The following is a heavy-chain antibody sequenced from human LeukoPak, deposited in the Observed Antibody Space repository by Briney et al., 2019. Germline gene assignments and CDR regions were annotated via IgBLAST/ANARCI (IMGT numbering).Heavy chain of an antibody. V-gene: IGHV4-39*01. CDR3: ARRYYYDSSGYQFDY. J-gene: IGHJ4*02. D-gene: IGHD3-22*01. Sequence: SETLSLTCTVSGDSIRSHYCAWIRQPPGKGLEWIGSIYYSGSTYYNPSLKSRVTISVDTSKNQFSLKLSSVTAADTAVYYCARRYYYDSSGYQFDYWGQGTLVTVSS. CDR1: GDSIRSHY. CDR2: IYYSGST.